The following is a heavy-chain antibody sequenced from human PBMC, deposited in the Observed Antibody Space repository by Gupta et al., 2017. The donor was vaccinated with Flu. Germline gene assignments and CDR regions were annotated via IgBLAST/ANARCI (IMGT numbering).Heavy chain of an antibody. CDR3: ARDSLAAADF. D-gene: IGHD6-13*01. CDR2: INTNTGKP. J-gene: IGHJ4*02. V-gene: IGHV7-4-1*02. Sequence: INWVRQAPGQGLEWMGWINTNTGKPTYAQGFRGRFVFSLATSVNTAYLQITSLQDDDTAVYFCARDSLAAADFWGQGTLVTVS.